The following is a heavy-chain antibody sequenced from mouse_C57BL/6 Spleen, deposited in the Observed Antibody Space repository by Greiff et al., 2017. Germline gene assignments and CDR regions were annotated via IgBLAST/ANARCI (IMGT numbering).Heavy chain of an antibody. CDR3: ARGRSHAMDY. V-gene: IGHV1-63*01. D-gene: IGHD1-1*01. Sequence: VQLQQSGAELVRPGTSVKMSCKASGYTFTNYWIGWAKQRPGHGLEWIGDIYPGGGYTNYNEKFKGKATLTADKSSSTAYMQFSSLTSEDSAIYYCARGRSHAMDYWGQGTSVTVSS. J-gene: IGHJ4*01. CDR1: GYTFTNYW. CDR2: IYPGGGYT.